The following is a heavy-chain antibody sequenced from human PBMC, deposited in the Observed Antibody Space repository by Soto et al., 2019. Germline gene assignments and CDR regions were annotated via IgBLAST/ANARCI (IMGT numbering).Heavy chain of an antibody. CDR2: ISGSGGST. V-gene: IGHV3-23*01. CDR3: AKDHGRGQLVKVLGWFDP. D-gene: IGHD3-22*01. J-gene: IGHJ5*02. Sequence: GGSLRLSCAASGFTFSSYAMSWVRQAPGKGLEWVSAISGSGGSTYYADTVKGRFTISRDNSKNTLYLQMNSLRAEDTAVYYCAKDHGRGQLVKVLGWFDPWGQGTLVTVSS. CDR1: GFTFSSYA.